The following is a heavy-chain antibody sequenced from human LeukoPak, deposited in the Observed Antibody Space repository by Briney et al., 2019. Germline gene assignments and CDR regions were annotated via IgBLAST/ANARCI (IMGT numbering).Heavy chain of an antibody. V-gene: IGHV4-59*01. CDR3: ARVAGYYDILTGYYNTGPFDY. J-gene: IGHJ4*02. CDR2: IYYSGST. CDR1: GGSISSYY. Sequence: SETLSLTCTVSGGSISSYYWSWIRQPPGKGLEWIGYIYYSGSTNYNPSLKSRVTISVDTSKNQFSLKLSSVTAADTAVYYCARVAGYYDILTGYYNTGPFDYWGQGTLVTVSS. D-gene: IGHD3-9*01.